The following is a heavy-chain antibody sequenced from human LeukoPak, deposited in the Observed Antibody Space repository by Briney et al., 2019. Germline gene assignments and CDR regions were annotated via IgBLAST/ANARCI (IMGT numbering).Heavy chain of an antibody. D-gene: IGHD3-22*01. Sequence: PSETLSLTCTVSGGSISSGGYYWSWIRQHPGKGLEWIGYIYYSGSTYYNPSLKSRVTISVDTSKNQFSLKLSSVTAADTAVYYCARDGYYYDSSGYPGGWFDPWGQGTLVTVSS. V-gene: IGHV4-31*03. J-gene: IGHJ5*02. CDR2: IYYSGST. CDR3: ARDGYYYDSSGYPGGWFDP. CDR1: GGSISSGGYY.